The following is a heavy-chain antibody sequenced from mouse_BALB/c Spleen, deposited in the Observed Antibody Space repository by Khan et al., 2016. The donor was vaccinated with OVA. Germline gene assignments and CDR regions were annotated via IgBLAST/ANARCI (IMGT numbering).Heavy chain of an antibody. CDR1: GYSFTGYF. Sequence: VQLKQSVPVLVRPGASVKISCKASGYSFTGYFMNWVMQSHGKSLEWIGRINPHIGETFYNQRFKDKATLTVDESSSTAHMELRSLASEDSAVYYCTRIYRSDFDYWGQGTTLTVSS. J-gene: IGHJ2*01. V-gene: IGHV1-20*02. CDR3: TRIYRSDFDY. D-gene: IGHD1-1*01. CDR2: INPHIGET.